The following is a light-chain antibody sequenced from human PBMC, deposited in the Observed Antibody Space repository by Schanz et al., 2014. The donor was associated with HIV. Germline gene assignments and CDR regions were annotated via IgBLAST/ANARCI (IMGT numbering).Light chain of an antibody. CDR2: AAS. J-gene: IGKJ1*01. CDR1: QTVSSSS. V-gene: IGKV3-20*01. Sequence: EIVLTQSPDTLSLSPGERATLSCRASQTVSSSSLAWYQQKPGQSPRLLIYAASTRATGIPDRFSGSGSGTDFSLTISRLEPEDFAVYYCQQYGSSWTFGQGTKVEIK. CDR3: QQYGSSWT.